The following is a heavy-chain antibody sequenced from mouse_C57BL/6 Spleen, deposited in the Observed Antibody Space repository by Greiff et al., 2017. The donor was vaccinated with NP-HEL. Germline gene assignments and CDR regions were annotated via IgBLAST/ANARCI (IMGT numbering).Heavy chain of an antibody. CDR3: ARDYYGSSHGDAMDY. V-gene: IGHV1-55*01. CDR2: IYPGSGST. D-gene: IGHD1-1*01. CDR1: GYTFTSYW. Sequence: QVQLQQSGAELVKPGASVKMSCKASGYTFTSYWITWVKQRPGQGLEWIGDIYPGSGSTNYNEKFKSKATLTVDTSSSTAYMQLSSLTSEDSAVYYCARDYYGSSHGDAMDYWGQGTSVTVSS. J-gene: IGHJ4*01.